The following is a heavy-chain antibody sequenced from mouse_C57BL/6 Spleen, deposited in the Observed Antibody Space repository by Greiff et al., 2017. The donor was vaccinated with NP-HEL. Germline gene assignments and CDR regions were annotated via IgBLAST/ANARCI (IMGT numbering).Heavy chain of an antibody. Sequence: VQLQQSGPVLVKPGASVKMSCKASGYTFTDYYMNWVKQSHGKSLEWIGVINPYNGGTSYNQKFKGKATLTVDKSSSTAYMELNSLTSEDSAVYDCARRNWDFDYWGQGTTLTVSS. CDR2: INPYNGGT. V-gene: IGHV1-19*01. D-gene: IGHD4-1*01. CDR1: GYTFTDYY. J-gene: IGHJ2*01. CDR3: ARRNWDFDY.